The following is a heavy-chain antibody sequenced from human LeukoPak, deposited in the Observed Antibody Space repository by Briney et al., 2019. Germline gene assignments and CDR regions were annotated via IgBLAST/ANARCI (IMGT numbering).Heavy chain of an antibody. CDR2: ISGSGGTT. Sequence: GGSLRLSCAASGFTFSSYAMSWVRQAPGKGLEWVSGISGSGGTTYYADSVKGRFTISRDNSKNTLYLQMNSLRAEDTAVYYCARGRELGIWPDAFDIWGQGTMVTVSS. CDR1: GFTFSSYA. V-gene: IGHV3-23*01. CDR3: ARGRELGIWPDAFDI. J-gene: IGHJ3*02. D-gene: IGHD7-27*01.